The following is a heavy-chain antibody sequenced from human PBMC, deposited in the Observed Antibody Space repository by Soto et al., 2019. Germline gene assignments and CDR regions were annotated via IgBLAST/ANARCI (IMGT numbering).Heavy chain of an antibody. D-gene: IGHD2-21*01. J-gene: IGHJ1*01. Sequence: QLQLQQWGAGLLKPSETLSLTCAVYGGPFNNYYWSWIRQSPTKGLEWIGEINHTGSPNYNPSLKSRVTISIDTSKKQIYLKLSSVTAADTAVYYCASQVGIPNNRVGVVWGQGTLVTVSA. CDR1: GGPFNNYY. CDR3: ASQVGIPNNRVGVV. V-gene: IGHV4-34*01. CDR2: INHTGSP.